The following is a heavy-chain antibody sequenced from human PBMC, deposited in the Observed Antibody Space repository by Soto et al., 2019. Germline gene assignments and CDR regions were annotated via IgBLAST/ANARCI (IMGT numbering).Heavy chain of an antibody. CDR1: GGTFSSYA. CDR2: IIPIFGTA. V-gene: IGHV1-69*13. Sequence: GASVKVSCKASGGTFSSYAIRWVRQAPGQGLEWMGGIIPIFGTANYAQKFQGRVTITADESTSTAYMELSSLRSEDTAVYYCANEVAAAGFGGYYYYYGMDVWGQGTTVTVSS. J-gene: IGHJ6*02. CDR3: ANEVAAAGFGGYYYYYGMDV. D-gene: IGHD6-13*01.